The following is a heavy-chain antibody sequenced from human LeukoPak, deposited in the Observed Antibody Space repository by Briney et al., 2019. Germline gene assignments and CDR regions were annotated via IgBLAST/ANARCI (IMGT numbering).Heavy chain of an antibody. CDR1: GGSISDYY. Sequence: SETLSLTCTVSGGSISDYYWSWIRQPPGKGLEWIGYIYYSGSTNYNPSLKSRVTISVDTSKNQFSLKLSSVTAADTAVYYCARVYGAAATPYFDYWGQGTLVTVSS. V-gene: IGHV4-59*01. J-gene: IGHJ4*02. CDR2: IYYSGST. CDR3: ARVYGAAATPYFDY. D-gene: IGHD6-13*01.